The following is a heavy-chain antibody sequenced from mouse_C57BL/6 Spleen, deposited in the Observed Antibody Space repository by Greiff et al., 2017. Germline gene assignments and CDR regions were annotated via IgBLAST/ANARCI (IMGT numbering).Heavy chain of an antibody. D-gene: IGHD1-1*01. V-gene: IGHV3-6*01. J-gene: IGHJ4*01. CDR1: GYSITSGYY. CDR3: AREDFYYGSSYFYYAMDY. Sequence: EVQLQESGPGLVKPSQSLSLTCSVTGYSITSGYYWNWIRQFPGNKLEWMGYISYDGSNNYNPSLKNRISITRDTSKNQFFLKLNSVTTEDTATYYCAREDFYYGSSYFYYAMDYWGQGTSVTVSS. CDR2: ISYDGSN.